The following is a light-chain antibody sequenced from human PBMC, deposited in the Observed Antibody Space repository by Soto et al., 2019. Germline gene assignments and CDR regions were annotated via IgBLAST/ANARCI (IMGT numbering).Light chain of an antibody. CDR2: DVT. CDR3: FSYAGRYL. J-gene: IGLJ2*01. Sequence: QSALTQPRSVSGSPGQSVTISCTGTSSDVGGYNYVSWYQQYPGKAPKLLIYDVTKRPSGVPDRFSGSKSGNTASLTISGLQDEDEADYYCFSYAGRYLFGGGTKLTVL. CDR1: SSDVGGYNY. V-gene: IGLV2-11*01.